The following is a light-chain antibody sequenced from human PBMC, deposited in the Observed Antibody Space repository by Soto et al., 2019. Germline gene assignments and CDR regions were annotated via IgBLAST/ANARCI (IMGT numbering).Light chain of an antibody. Sequence: EIVMTQSTATLSVSPGERATLSCRASENVKFNLAWYQQRPGQAPRLLFYNASTRAPSFPARFSGSGSGTDYILTISSLQSEDLAIYYCQQYYNWPLTFGQGTRLEIK. CDR3: QQYYNWPLT. V-gene: IGKV3-15*01. CDR2: NAS. CDR1: ENVKFN. J-gene: IGKJ5*01.